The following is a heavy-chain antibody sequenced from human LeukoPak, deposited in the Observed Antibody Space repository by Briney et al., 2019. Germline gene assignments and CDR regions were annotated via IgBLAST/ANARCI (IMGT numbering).Heavy chain of an antibody. CDR2: ISYDGSNK. V-gene: IGHV3-30-3*01. J-gene: IGHJ4*02. D-gene: IGHD6-13*01. Sequence: PGRSLRLSCAASGFTFSSYAMHWVRQAPGKGLEWVAVISYDGSNKYYADSVKGRFTISRDNSKNTLYLQMNSLRAEDTAVYYCARGSSWYLKERSFDYWGQGTLVTVSS. CDR1: GFTFSSYA. CDR3: ARGSSWYLKERSFDY.